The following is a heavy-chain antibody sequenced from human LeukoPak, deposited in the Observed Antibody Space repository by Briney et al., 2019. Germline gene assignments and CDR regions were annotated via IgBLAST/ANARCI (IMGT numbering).Heavy chain of an antibody. CDR2: IYYSGST. V-gene: IGHV4-59*01. D-gene: IGHD1-26*01. CDR1: GASISSYY. Sequence: SETLSLTCTVSGASISSYYWSWIRQPPGKGLEWIGYIYYSGSTNYNPPLKSRVTISVDTSKNQFSLKLSSVTAADTAVYYCARHSGRDWGQGTLVTVSS. CDR3: ARHSGRD. J-gene: IGHJ4*02.